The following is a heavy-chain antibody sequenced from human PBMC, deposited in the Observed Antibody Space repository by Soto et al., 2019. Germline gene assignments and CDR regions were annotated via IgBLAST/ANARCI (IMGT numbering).Heavy chain of an antibody. CDR3: AREVRANRFDS. Sequence: QVQLVQSGTEVKKPGASVKVSCKASGYTFTSYDINWVRQATGQGIEWMGWMNANSGNTGYAQKFQGRVTMSRNTSIRTADMELSSLRSEDTAVYYCAREVRANRFDSLGQGTLVTVSS. V-gene: IGHV1-8*01. CDR2: MNANSGNT. J-gene: IGHJ4*02. D-gene: IGHD1-26*01. CDR1: GYTFTSYD.